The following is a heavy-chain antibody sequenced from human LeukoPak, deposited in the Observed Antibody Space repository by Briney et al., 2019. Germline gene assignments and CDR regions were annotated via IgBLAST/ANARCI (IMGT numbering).Heavy chain of an antibody. CDR3: ARQDYGGNSHALAGYYYGMDV. CDR1: GYSFTSYW. J-gene: IGHJ6*02. D-gene: IGHD4-23*01. Sequence: GESLKISCKGSGYSFTSYWIGWVRQMPGKGLEWMGIIYPGDSDTRYSPSFQGQVTISADKSISTAYLQWSSLKASDTAMYYCARQDYGGNSHALAGYYYGMDVWGQGTTVTVSS. V-gene: IGHV5-51*01. CDR2: IYPGDSDT.